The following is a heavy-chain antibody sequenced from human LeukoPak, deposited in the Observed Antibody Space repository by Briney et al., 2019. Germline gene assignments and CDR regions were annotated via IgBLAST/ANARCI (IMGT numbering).Heavy chain of an antibody. Sequence: PSETLSLTCTVSGGSISSYYWSWIRQPPGKGLEWIGYIYYSGSTNYNPSLKSRVTISVDTSKNQFSLKLSSVTAADTAVYYCARGSTVILYWGQGTLVTVSS. CDR1: GGSISSYY. V-gene: IGHV4-59*01. CDR2: IYYSGST. J-gene: IGHJ4*02. D-gene: IGHD4-17*01. CDR3: ARGSTVILY.